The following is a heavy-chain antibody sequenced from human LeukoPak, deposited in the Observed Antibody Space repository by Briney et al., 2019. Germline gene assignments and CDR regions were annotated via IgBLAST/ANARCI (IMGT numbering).Heavy chain of an antibody. CDR3: ARTLFYCSGGSCYTYDY. CDR2: IYPGDSDT. D-gene: IGHD2-15*01. Sequence: GESLKISCKGSGYSFTSYWIGWVRQTPGKGLEWMGIIYPGDSDTRYSPSFQGQVTISADKSISTAYLQWSSLKASDTAMYYCARTLFYCSGGSCYTYDYWGQGTLVTVSS. V-gene: IGHV5-51*01. CDR1: GYSFTSYW. J-gene: IGHJ4*02.